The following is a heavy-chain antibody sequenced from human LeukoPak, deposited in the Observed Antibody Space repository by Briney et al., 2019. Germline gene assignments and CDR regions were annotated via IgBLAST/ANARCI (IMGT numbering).Heavy chain of an antibody. Sequence: QPSQTLSLTCTVSGGSISSGSYYWSWIRQPAGKGLEWIGRIYTSGSTNYNPSLKSRVTISVDTSKNQFSLKLSSVTAADTVVYYCARVVVGPWEAISEPSNWFDPWGQGTLVTVSS. CDR2: IYTSGST. J-gene: IGHJ5*02. D-gene: IGHD1-26*01. CDR3: ARVVVGPWEAISEPSNWFDP. CDR1: GGSISSGSYY. V-gene: IGHV4-61*02.